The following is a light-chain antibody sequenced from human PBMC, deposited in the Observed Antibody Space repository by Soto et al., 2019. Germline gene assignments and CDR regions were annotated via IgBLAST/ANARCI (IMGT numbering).Light chain of an antibody. V-gene: IGLV2-14*01. J-gene: IGLJ1*01. Sequence: QSALTQPASVSGSPGQSITISCTGTSSDVGSYDYVSWYQQHPGKVPKLMIYDVSNRPSGVSNRFSGSKSGNTASLTISGLQAGDEADYYCASYTGTSTHVFGTGTKVTVL. CDR2: DVS. CDR1: SSDVGSYDY. CDR3: ASYTGTSTHV.